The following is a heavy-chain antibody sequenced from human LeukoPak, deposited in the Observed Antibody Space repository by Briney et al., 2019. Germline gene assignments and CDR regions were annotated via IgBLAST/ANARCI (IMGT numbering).Heavy chain of an antibody. CDR1: GYTFTTYD. CDR3: ARNPYRSGAMDV. J-gene: IGHJ6*02. CDR2: MTPTSGNT. D-gene: IGHD3-10*01. V-gene: IGHV1-8*02. Sequence: AAVKVSCKASGYTFTTYDINWVRQANGQGLEWMGWMTPTSGNTGYAQKFQGRVTLTRNTSTNTAYMELSSLRSDDTAVYYCARNPYRSGAMDVWGQGTTVTVSS.